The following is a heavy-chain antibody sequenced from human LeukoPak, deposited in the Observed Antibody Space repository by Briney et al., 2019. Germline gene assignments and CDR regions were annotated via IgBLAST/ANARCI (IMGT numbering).Heavy chain of an antibody. V-gene: IGHV4-39*07. CDR3: ARENFVYEVWPFDY. J-gene: IGHJ4*02. CDR2: IYYSGST. CDR1: GFTFSSYW. D-gene: IGHD2-8*01. Sequence: GSLRLSCAASGFTFSSYWMSWVRQAPGKGLEWIGSIYYSGSTYYNPSLKSRVTISVDTSKNQFSLKLSSVTAADTAVYYCARENFVYEVWPFDYWGQGTLVTVSS.